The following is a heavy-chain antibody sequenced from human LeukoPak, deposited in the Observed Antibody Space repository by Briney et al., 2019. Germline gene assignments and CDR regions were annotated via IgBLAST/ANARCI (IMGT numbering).Heavy chain of an antibody. CDR1: GFTFSSYA. D-gene: IGHD3-9*01. J-gene: IGHJ4*02. CDR2: ISGSGGST. CDR3: AKENYDILTGYVPFDY. V-gene: IGHV3-23*01. Sequence: PGGSLRLSCAASGFTFSSYAMSWVRQAPGKGLEWVSAISGSGGSTYYADSVKDRFTISRDNSKNTLYLQMNSLRAEDTAVYYCAKENYDILTGYVPFDYWGQGTLVTVSS.